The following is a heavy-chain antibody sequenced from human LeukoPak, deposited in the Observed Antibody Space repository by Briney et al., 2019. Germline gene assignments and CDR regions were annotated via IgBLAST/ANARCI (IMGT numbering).Heavy chain of an antibody. CDR1: GGPFSGYF. J-gene: IGHJ4*02. Sequence: SETLSLTCAVSGGPFSGYFWSWIRQSSGKGLEWIGEIHNSGTTNYNPSLNSRVTISEDTSKNQFYLNLRSVTAAETAVYYCARRYYYNGGSFPFDFWGQGTLVTVSS. D-gene: IGHD3-16*01. CDR2: IHNSGTT. V-gene: IGHV4-34*01. CDR3: ARRYYYNGGSFPFDF.